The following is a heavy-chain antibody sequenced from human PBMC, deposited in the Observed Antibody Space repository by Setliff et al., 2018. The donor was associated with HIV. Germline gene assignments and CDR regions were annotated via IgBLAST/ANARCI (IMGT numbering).Heavy chain of an antibody. CDR1: GDSLAGSRYS. CDR3: ARLGDNSDWRSNYFFYYMDV. CDR2: LFHTGSS. D-gene: IGHD3-22*01. V-gene: IGHV4-39*01. J-gene: IGHJ6*03. Sequence: PSETLSLTCTVSGDSLAGSRYSWGWVRQSPGQGLEWPGNLFHTGSSYFNPSLKSRLTMSVDTSNNQFSLSLISMTAADSAVYYCARLGDNSDWRSNYFFYYMDVWGKGTTVTVSS.